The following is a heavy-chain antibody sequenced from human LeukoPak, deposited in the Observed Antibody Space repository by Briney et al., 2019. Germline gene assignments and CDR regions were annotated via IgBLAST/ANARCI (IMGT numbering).Heavy chain of an antibody. CDR2: IYYSGST. V-gene: IGHV4-39*01. Sequence: SETLSLTCTVSGGSISSSSYYWGWIRQPPGKGLEWIGRIYYSGSTYYNPSLKSRVTIAVDTSKIQFSMKLSSVTASDTAVYYCARLMGKEYCSSTSCYKGQTDYWGQGTLVTVSS. CDR1: GGSISSSSYY. J-gene: IGHJ4*02. CDR3: ARLMGKEYCSSTSCYKGQTDY. D-gene: IGHD2-2*02.